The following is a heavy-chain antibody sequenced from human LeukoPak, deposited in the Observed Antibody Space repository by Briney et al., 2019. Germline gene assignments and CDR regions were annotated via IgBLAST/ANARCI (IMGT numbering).Heavy chain of an antibody. Sequence: GGSLRLSCAASGFTFNNYAMTWVRQAPGKGLEWVSSISSSSSYIYYADSVKGRFTISRDNTKNSLYLQMNSLRAEDTAVYYCARVEYGSGWYEDYWGQGTLVTVSS. CDR2: ISSSSSYI. J-gene: IGHJ4*02. D-gene: IGHD6-19*01. CDR1: GFTFNNYA. V-gene: IGHV3-21*01. CDR3: ARVEYGSGWYEDY.